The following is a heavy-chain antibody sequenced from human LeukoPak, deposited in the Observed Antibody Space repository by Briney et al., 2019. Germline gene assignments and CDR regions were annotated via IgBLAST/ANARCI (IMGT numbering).Heavy chain of an antibody. D-gene: IGHD6-13*01. Sequence: ASVKVSCKASGYTFTSYDINWVRQATGQGREWRGWMNPNSGNTGYAQKFQGRVTMTRNTSISTAYMELSSLRSEDTAVYYCARSIETLTYSSSWYFPVDYWGQGTLVTVSS. CDR3: ARSIETLTYSSSWYFPVDY. CDR2: MNPNSGNT. J-gene: IGHJ4*02. V-gene: IGHV1-8*01. CDR1: GYTFTSYD.